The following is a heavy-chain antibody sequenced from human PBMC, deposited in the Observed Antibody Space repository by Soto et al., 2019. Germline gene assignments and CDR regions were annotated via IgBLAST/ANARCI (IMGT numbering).Heavy chain of an antibody. CDR3: AFSYYYDSRAYAFDI. Sequence: ASVKVSCKASGYTFTGYYMHWVRQAPGQGLEWMGWINPNSGGTNYAQKFQGRVTMTRDTSISTAYMELSRLRSDDTAVYYCAFSYYYDSRAYAFDIWGQGTMVTISS. D-gene: IGHD3-22*01. CDR2: INPNSGGT. J-gene: IGHJ3*02. V-gene: IGHV1-2*02. CDR1: GYTFTGYY.